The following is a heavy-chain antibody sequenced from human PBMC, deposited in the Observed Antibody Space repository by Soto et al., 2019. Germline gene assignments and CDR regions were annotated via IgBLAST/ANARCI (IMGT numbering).Heavy chain of an antibody. CDR1: GGSFSGYY. J-gene: IGHJ3*02. CDR3: ASTPSGAFDI. D-gene: IGHD1-26*01. V-gene: IGHV4-34*01. Sequence: QVQLQQWGAGLLKPSETLSLTCAVYGGSFSGYYWSWIRQPPGKGLEWIGEINHSGSTNYNPSLKRRVTISVDTSENQSSLKLSSVTAADTPVYYCASTPSGAFDIWGQGTMVTVSS. CDR2: INHSGST.